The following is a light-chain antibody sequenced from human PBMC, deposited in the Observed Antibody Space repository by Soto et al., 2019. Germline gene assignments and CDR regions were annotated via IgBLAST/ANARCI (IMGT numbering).Light chain of an antibody. V-gene: IGKV3-20*01. Sequence: EIVLTQSPGTLSLSPGERATLSCRASQSVSSSSLAWYQQKRGQAPRLLIHGASNRATGIPDRFSGSGSGTDFTLTISRVEPEDFAVYYCQQYGGSPRTFGQGTKVEVK. CDR2: GAS. CDR1: QSVSSSS. J-gene: IGKJ1*01. CDR3: QQYGGSPRT.